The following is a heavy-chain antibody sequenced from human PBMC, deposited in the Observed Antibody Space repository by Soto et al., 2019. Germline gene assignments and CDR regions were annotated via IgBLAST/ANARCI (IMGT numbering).Heavy chain of an antibody. Sequence: PGGSLRLSCAASGFTFSDYYMSWIRQAPGKGLEWVSGITSSGTTIYYADSVKGRFTISRDNAKNSLYLQMNSLRAEDTAVYYCARVNGHYYYGMDVWGQGTTVTVSS. CDR3: ARVNGHYYYGMDV. J-gene: IGHJ6*02. CDR1: GFTFSDYY. V-gene: IGHV3-11*01. D-gene: IGHD1-1*01. CDR2: ITSSGTTI.